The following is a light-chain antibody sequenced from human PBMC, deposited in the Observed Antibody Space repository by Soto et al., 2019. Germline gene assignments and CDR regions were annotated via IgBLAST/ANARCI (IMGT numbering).Light chain of an antibody. V-gene: IGKV3D-15*01. CDR2: GAS. CDR1: QSVSSN. J-gene: IGKJ4*01. CDR3: QQYNNWPPLT. Sequence: DIVMTQSPATLSVSPGERATLSCRASQSVSSNLAWYQQKPGQAPRLLIYGASIRATGIPARFSGSGSGTEFTLTISSLQSEDFAVYYCQQYNNWPPLTFGGGTKVDIK.